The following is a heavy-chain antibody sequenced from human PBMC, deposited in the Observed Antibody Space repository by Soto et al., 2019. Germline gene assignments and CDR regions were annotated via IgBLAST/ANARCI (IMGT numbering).Heavy chain of an antibody. V-gene: IGHV4-39*01. CDR1: GGSISSSSYY. Sequence: SETLSLACTVSGGSISSSSYYWGWIRQPPGKGLEWIGSIYYSGSTYYNPSLKSRVTISVDTSKIQFFLKLSSVTAADTAVYYCAGQASLGILAVWGQGTTVTVSS. CDR2: IYYSGST. D-gene: IGHD3-3*01. J-gene: IGHJ6*02. CDR3: AGQASLGILAV.